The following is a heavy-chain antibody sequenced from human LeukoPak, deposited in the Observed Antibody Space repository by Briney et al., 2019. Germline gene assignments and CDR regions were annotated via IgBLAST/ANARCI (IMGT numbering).Heavy chain of an antibody. D-gene: IGHD3-16*01. CDR2: ISTSSSYI. Sequence: PGGSLRLSCAASGFTFSSYSMNWVRQAPGKGLEWVSSISTSSSYIYYADSVKGRFTISRDNAKKSLYLQMNSLRAEDTALYYCAKGGYDYVWGSYSGWGQGTLVTVSS. V-gene: IGHV3-21*04. J-gene: IGHJ4*02. CDR3: AKGGYDYVWGSYSG. CDR1: GFTFSSYS.